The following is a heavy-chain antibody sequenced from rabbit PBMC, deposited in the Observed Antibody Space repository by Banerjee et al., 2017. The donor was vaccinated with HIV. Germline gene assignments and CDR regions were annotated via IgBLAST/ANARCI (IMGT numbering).Heavy chain of an antibody. Sequence: QEQLEESGGGLVQPEGSLTLTCTASGFSFSNYYHMCWVRQAPGKGLEWIGCIGISSGRTWYASWVNGRFTISRTTSLNTVDLKMTSLTAADTATYFCARGEAGVRDGNGYNLWGPGTLVTVS. CDR1: GFSFSNYYH. CDR3: ARGEAGVRDGNGYNL. J-gene: IGHJ4*01. V-gene: IGHV1S43*01. CDR2: IGISSGRT. D-gene: IGHD4-1*01.